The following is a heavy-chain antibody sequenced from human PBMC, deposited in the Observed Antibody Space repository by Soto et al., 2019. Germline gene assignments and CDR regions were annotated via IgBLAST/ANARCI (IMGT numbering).Heavy chain of an antibody. Sequence: SETLSLTCTVSGGSVRSGNYCWSWIRQPPGKGLEWIGNMFYSGTINYNPSLKSRVTIFVDTSKNQFSLRLTSVTAADTAIYYCARDQRIPTAGTPYYYYDLDVWGPGTTVTVSS. CDR1: GGSVRSGNYC. CDR3: ARDQRIPTAGTPYYYYDLDV. V-gene: IGHV4-61*01. D-gene: IGHD6-13*01. J-gene: IGHJ6*02. CDR2: MFYSGTI.